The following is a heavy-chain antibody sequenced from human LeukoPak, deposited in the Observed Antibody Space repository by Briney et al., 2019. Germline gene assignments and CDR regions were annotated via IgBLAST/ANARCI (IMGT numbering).Heavy chain of an antibody. CDR2: IYYSGST. Sequence: SETLSLTCTVSGGSISSYYWSWIRQPPGKGLEWIGYIYYSGSTNYNPSLKSRVTISVDTSKNQFSLKLSSVTAADTAVYYCARLKPEQWLMDYWGQGTLVTVSS. CDR1: GGSISSYY. D-gene: IGHD6-19*01. CDR3: ARLKPEQWLMDY. J-gene: IGHJ4*02. V-gene: IGHV4-59*08.